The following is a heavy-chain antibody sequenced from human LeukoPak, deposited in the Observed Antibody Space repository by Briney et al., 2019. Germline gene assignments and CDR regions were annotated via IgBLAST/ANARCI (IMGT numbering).Heavy chain of an antibody. CDR2: ISGSGGST. V-gene: IGHV3-23*01. CDR1: GFTFSSSA. Sequence: GSLRLSCAASGFTFSSSAMSWVRQAPGKGLEWVSTISGSGGSTYYYADSVKGRFTISRDNSKNTLYLQMNSLRAEDTAVYYCAVAVAGRFDYWGQGTLVTVSS. CDR3: AVAVAGRFDY. D-gene: IGHD6-19*01. J-gene: IGHJ4*02.